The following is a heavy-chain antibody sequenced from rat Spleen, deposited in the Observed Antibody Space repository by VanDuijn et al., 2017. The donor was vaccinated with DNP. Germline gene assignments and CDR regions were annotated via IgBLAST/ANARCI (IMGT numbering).Heavy chain of an antibody. V-gene: IGHV5-31*01. CDR2: ISNTGDHT. Sequence: EVQLVESGGGLVQPGRSLKLSCAVSGITFSNYWMTWIRQAPGKGLEWVASISNTGDHTYYSDSVKGRFSLSRDNAKSTLYLQMDSLRSEDTATYYCTTGSYYFDYWGQGVMVTVSS. CDR1: GITFSNYW. J-gene: IGHJ2*01. D-gene: IGHD5-1*01. CDR3: TTGSYYFDY.